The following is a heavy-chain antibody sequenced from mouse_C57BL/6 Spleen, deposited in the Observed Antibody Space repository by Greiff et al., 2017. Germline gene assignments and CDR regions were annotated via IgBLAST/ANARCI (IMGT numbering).Heavy chain of an antibody. D-gene: IGHD2-2*01. J-gene: IGHJ4*01. CDR3: ARSIYNGCEYAMDY. CDR2: IYPRSGNT. CDR1: GYTFTSYG. V-gene: IGHV1-81*01. Sequence: VQLQQSGAELARPGASVKLSCKASGYTFTSYGISWVKQRTGQGLEWIGEIYPRSGNTYYNEKFKGKATLTADKSSSTAYMELRSLTTEDSAVYFCARSIYNGCEYAMDYWGQGTSVTVSS.